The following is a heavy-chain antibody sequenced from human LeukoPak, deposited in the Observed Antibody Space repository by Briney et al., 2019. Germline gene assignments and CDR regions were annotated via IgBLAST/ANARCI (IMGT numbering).Heavy chain of an antibody. CDR2: IIPIFGTA. CDR3: ARSFWSGPNFDY. Sequence: GASVKVSCKASGYTFTTYGISWVRQAPGQGLEWMGGIIPIFGTANYAQKFQGRVTITADESTSTAYMELSSLRSEDTAVYYCARSFWSGPNFDYWGQGTLVTVSS. V-gene: IGHV1-69*13. D-gene: IGHD3-3*01. CDR1: GYTFTTYG. J-gene: IGHJ4*02.